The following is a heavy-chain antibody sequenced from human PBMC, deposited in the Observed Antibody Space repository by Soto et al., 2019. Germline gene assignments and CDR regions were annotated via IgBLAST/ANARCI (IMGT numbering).Heavy chain of an antibody. Sequence: PGGSLRLSCAASGFAFSSYAMYWVRQAPGKGLEWVSGISGSGGSTDYADSVKGRFTISRDNSKNTLHLQMKSLRAEDTAVYYCARSREIIASAGTFDYWGQGTLVTVSS. V-gene: IGHV3-23*01. D-gene: IGHD6-25*01. CDR1: GFAFSSYA. CDR3: ARSREIIASAGTFDY. CDR2: ISGSGGST. J-gene: IGHJ4*02.